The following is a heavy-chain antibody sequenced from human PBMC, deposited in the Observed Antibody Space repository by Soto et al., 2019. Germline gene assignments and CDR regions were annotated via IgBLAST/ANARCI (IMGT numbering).Heavy chain of an antibody. V-gene: IGHV3-53*01. Sequence: VSLRLSCAASGFTVSSNYMSWVRQAPGKGLEWVSVIYSGGSTYYADSVKGRFTISRDNSKNTLYLQMNSLRAEDTAVYYCARGGCGGDCYYFDYWGQGTLVTVSS. CDR1: GFTVSSNY. J-gene: IGHJ4*02. CDR2: IYSGGST. D-gene: IGHD2-21*02. CDR3: ARGGCGGDCYYFDY.